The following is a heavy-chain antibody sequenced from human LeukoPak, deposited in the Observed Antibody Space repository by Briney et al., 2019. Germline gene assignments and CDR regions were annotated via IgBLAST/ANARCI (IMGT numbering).Heavy chain of an antibody. CDR1: GYTFTSYA. J-gene: IGHJ4*02. CDR3: ARDQLEQHPYSSGWYRCGELDY. D-gene: IGHD6-19*01. V-gene: IGHV7-4-1*02. CDR2: INTNTGNP. Sequence: ASVKVSCKASGYTFTSYAMNWVRQAPGQGLEWMGWINTNTGNPTYAQGFTGRFVFSLDTSVSTAYLQISSLKAEDTAVYYCARDQLEQHPYSSGWYRCGELDYWGQGTLVTVSS.